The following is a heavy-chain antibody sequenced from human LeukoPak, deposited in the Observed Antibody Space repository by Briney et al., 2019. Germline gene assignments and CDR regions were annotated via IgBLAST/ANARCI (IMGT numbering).Heavy chain of an antibody. CDR2: INPNNGNT. CDR1: GYTFTSYG. Sequence: ASVKVSCKASGYTFTSYGISWVRQATGQGLEWMGWINPNNGNTGYAQKFQGRVTMTRNTSITTAYMEVSSLRSEDTAVYYCARGVGFGEFTTDDDDYWGQGTLVTVSS. J-gene: IGHJ4*02. CDR3: ARGVGFGEFTTDDDDY. V-gene: IGHV1-8*02. D-gene: IGHD3-10*01.